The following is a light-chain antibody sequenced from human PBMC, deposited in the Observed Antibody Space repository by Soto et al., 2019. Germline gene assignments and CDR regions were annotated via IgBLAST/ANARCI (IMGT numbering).Light chain of an antibody. CDR1: QSVSSS. CDR3: QQRYNWPRT. CDR2: DVS. J-gene: IGKJ1*01. Sequence: VLAESVASMYLSPGERATLSCRASQSVSSSLAWYQQKPGQSPRLLIYDVSNRATGIPARFSGSGSGADFTLTISSLEPDDFAVYYCQQRYNWPRTFGQGTKVDIK. V-gene: IGKV3-11*01.